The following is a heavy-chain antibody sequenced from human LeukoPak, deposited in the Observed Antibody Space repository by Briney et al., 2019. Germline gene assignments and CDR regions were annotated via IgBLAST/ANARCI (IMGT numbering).Heavy chain of an antibody. Sequence: PGGSLRLSCAASGFTFSSYSMNWVRQAPGKGLEWVSSISSSSSYIYYADSVKGRFTISRDNAKNSLYLQMNSLRAEDTAVYYCARDRPGYYYDTKGAFDIWGQGTMVTVSS. J-gene: IGHJ3*02. CDR1: GFTFSSYS. D-gene: IGHD3-22*01. CDR2: ISSSSSYI. V-gene: IGHV3-21*01. CDR3: ARDRPGYYYDTKGAFDI.